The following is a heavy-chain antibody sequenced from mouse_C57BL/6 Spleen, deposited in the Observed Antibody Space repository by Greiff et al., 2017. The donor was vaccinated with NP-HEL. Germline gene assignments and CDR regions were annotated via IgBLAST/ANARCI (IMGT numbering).Heavy chain of an antibody. V-gene: IGHV1-85*01. CDR3: ARGGGFDY. Sequence: VQLQQAGPELVKPGASVKLFCKASGYTFTSYGINWVKQRPGPGREGIGRVYPRDGSTKYNEKFKGKATLTVDTSSSTAYMELHSLTSEDSAVYFCARGGGFDYWGQGTTLTVSS. CDR2: VYPRDGST. CDR1: GYTFTSYG. J-gene: IGHJ2*01.